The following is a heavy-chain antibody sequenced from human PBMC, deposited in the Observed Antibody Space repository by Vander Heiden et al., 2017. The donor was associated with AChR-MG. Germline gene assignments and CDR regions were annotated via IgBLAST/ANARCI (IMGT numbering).Heavy chain of an antibody. CDR3: ARGSDTGAAGLTDSFDI. J-gene: IGHJ3*02. Sequence: QVQLVQSGAEVKKPGASVKVSCKASGYTFTGYYMHWVRQAPGQGLEWMGWINPNSGGTNYAQKLQGRVTMTRDTSISTAYMEMSSLSSEDTAVYYCARGSDTGAAGLTDSFDIWGQGTMVTVSS. CDR1: GYTFTGYY. CDR2: INPNSGGT. D-gene: IGHD6-13*01. V-gene: IGHV1-2*02.